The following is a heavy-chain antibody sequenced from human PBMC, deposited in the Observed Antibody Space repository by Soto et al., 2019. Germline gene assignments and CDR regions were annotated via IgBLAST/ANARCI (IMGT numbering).Heavy chain of an antibody. D-gene: IGHD2-15*01. J-gene: IGHJ4*02. CDR3: AKDRGRYCSGGTCYLFDS. V-gene: IGHV3-30*04. CDR2: ISYDGTNK. CDR1: GFTFSSYA. Sequence: PGGSLRLSCVPSGFTFSSYAMHWVRQAPGKGLEWVAIISYDGTNKYYADSVKGRFTISRDNSKNTLYLQMNSLRAEDTALYYCAKDRGRYCSGGTCYLFDSWGQGALVTVSS.